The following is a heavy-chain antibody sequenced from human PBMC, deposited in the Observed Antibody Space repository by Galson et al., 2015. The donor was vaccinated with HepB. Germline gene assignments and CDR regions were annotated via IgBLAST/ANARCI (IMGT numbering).Heavy chain of an antibody. J-gene: IGHJ6*01. CDR3: AKGKNSTTPGYHRMNV. CDR1: GFTFSTYT. Sequence: SLRLSCAASGFTFSTYTMSWVRQAPGKGLEWVSAISGSGGTIYYADSVRGRFTISRDNTKSTLYLQMNRLRAEDTALYYCAKGKNSTTPGYHRMNVWGHETTVAVFS. CDR2: ISGSGGTI. V-gene: IGHV3-23*01. D-gene: IGHD1-14*01.